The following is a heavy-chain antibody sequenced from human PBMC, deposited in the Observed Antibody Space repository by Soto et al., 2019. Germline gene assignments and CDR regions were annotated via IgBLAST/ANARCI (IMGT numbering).Heavy chain of an antibody. D-gene: IGHD2-15*01. V-gene: IGHV4-39*02. CDR2: IYYDGST. CDR1: GGSINNNNYY. CDR3: ATVLIGATRHPDSDS. Sequence: PSETLSLTCTVSGGSINNNNYYWAWIRQPPWKGLSWIASIYYDGSTYYNSSLKSRVTISRDTSKNHFSLRLTSMTAADTAVYYCATVLIGATRHPDSDSWGQGTLVTVSS. J-gene: IGHJ4*02.